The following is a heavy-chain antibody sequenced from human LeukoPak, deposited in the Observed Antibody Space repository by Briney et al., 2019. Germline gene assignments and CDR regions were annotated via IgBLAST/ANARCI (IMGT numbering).Heavy chain of an antibody. J-gene: IGHJ6*04. CDR1: GFTFSSYS. V-gene: IGHV3-21*01. Sequence: GGSLRLSCAASGFTFSSYSMNWVRQAPGKGLEWVSSISSSSSYIYYADSVKGRLTISRDNPRNSLYLQMNSLRPEDTAIYYCAKAISMAHGMDVWGKGTTVTISS. CDR3: AKAISMAHGMDV. CDR2: ISSSSSYI. D-gene: IGHD3-3*02.